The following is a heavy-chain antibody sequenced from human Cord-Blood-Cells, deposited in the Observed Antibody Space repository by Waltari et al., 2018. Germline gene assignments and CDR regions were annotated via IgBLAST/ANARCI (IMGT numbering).Heavy chain of an antibody. CDR3: ARRRDWIPFDY. CDR1: GGSFSGYY. Sequence: QVQLQQWGAGLLKPSETLSLTCAVYGGSFSGYYWSWIRQPPGKGLEWIGEINHSGSTNYNPSLKRRVTISVDTSKNQFSLKLSSVTAADTAVYYCARRRDWIPFDYWGQGTLVTVSS. J-gene: IGHJ4*02. CDR2: INHSGST. V-gene: IGHV4-34*01. D-gene: IGHD5-18*01.